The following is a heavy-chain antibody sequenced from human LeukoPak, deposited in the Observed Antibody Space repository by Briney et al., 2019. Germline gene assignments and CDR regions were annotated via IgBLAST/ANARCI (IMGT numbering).Heavy chain of an antibody. D-gene: IGHD4-4*01. Sequence: SETLSLTCTVSGGPIRSGDYSWNWIRQHPGKGLEWIGYICYSGSIYYNPSLTSRDTMSVDTSKNQFSLKLSSVTAADTAIYYCARDHTETSSLNFRNYYYYGMDIWGQGTTVIVSS. V-gene: IGHV4-31*03. CDR1: GGPIRSGDYS. J-gene: IGHJ6*02. CDR2: ICYSGSI. CDR3: ARDHTETSSLNFRNYYYYGMDI.